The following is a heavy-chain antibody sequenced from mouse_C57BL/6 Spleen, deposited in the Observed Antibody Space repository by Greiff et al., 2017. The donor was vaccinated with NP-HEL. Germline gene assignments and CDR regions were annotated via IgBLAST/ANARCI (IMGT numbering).Heavy chain of an antibody. Sequence: VQLQQSGAELVKPGASVKISCKASGYAFSSYWMNWVKQRPGKGLEWIGQIYPGDGDTNSTLTFKGKATLTADKSSSTAYMQLSSLTSEDSAVYFCARGATVVAKGFAYWGQGTLVTVSA. CDR2: IYPGDGDT. CDR3: ARGATVVAKGFAY. CDR1: GYAFSSYW. J-gene: IGHJ3*01. V-gene: IGHV1-80*01. D-gene: IGHD1-1*01.